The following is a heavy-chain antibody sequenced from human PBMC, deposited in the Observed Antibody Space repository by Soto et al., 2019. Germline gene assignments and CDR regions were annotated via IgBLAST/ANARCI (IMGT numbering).Heavy chain of an antibody. D-gene: IGHD1-26*01. CDR2: INAGNRNT. CDR1: GYTFTSYA. J-gene: IGHJ6*02. Sequence: QVQLVQSGAEVKKPGASVKVSCKASGYTFTSYAMHWVRQAPGQRLEWMGWINAGNRNTKYSQKFQGRVTITKDTSASTAYMELSSLTSEDTAVYYCARDTPELVSYGLIDSYYCGMDVWGQGTTVTVSS. V-gene: IGHV1-3*01. CDR3: ARDTPELVSYGLIDSYYCGMDV.